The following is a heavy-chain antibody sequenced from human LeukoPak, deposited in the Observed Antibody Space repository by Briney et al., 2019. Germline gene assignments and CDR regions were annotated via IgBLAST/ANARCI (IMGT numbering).Heavy chain of an antibody. V-gene: IGHV4-59*01. CDR1: GGSISSYY. CDR3: ARCGPRYISDY. J-gene: IGHJ4*02. D-gene: IGHD1-1*01. Sequence: SETLSLTCTVPGGSISSYYWSWIRQPPGKGLEWIGYIYYSGSTNYNPSLKSRVTISVDTSKNQFSLKLSSVTAADTAVYYCARCGPRYISDYWGQGTLVTVSS. CDR2: IYYSGST.